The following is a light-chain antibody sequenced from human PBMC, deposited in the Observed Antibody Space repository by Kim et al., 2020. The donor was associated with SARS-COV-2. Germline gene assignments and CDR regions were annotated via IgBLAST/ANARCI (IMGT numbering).Light chain of an antibody. CDR2: DVS. CDR1: DSDVGCYNY. CDR3: NSYTISSTLV. J-gene: IGLJ2*01. V-gene: IGLV2-14*03. Sequence: QSITISCTGTDSDVGCYNYVSCYQQHPGNAPKLIIYDVSNRPSGVSNRFSGSKSGNTASLTISGLQAEDEAHYYCNSYTISSTLVFGGGTKVTVL.